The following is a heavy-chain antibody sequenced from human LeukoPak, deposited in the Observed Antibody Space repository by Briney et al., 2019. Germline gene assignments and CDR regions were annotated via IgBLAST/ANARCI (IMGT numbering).Heavy chain of an antibody. CDR2: MNPNSGNT. Sequence: ASVKVSCKASGYTFTSYDINWVRQATGQGLEWMGWMNPNSGNTGYAQKFQGRVTMPRDTSISTAYMELSSLRSEDTAVYYCARTYYDYVWGSSLFDYWGQGTLVTVSS. CDR1: GYTFTSYD. CDR3: ARTYYDYVWGSSLFDY. V-gene: IGHV1-8*02. D-gene: IGHD3-16*01. J-gene: IGHJ4*02.